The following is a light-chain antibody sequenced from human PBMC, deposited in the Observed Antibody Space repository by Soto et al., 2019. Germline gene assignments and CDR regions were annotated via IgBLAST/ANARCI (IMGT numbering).Light chain of an antibody. Sequence: VLPQSPGTLSLSPGERATLSCRASQTVRNNYLAWYQQKPGQAPRLLIYDASSRATGIPDRFSGGGSGTDFTLTISRLEPEDFAVYYCQQFSSYPLTFGGGAKADIK. V-gene: IGKV3-20*01. J-gene: IGKJ4*01. CDR3: QQFSSYPLT. CDR2: DAS. CDR1: QTVRNNY.